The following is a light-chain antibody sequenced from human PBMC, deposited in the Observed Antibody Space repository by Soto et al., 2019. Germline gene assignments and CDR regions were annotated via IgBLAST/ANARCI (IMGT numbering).Light chain of an antibody. CDR2: GAS. J-gene: IGKJ1*01. CDR1: QSVSNNY. V-gene: IGKV3-20*01. CDR3: QQYGSSPE. Sequence: EIVLTQSPGTLSLSPGERATLSCRASQSVSNNYLAWYQQKPGQAPRLLIYGASSRATGIPDRFSGSGSGTDFTLIISRLEPEDFAVYYCQQYGSSPEFGQGTKVEIK.